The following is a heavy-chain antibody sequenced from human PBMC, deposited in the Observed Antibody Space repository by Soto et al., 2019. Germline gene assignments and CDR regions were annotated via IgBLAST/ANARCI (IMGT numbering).Heavy chain of an antibody. D-gene: IGHD3-16*01. V-gene: IGHV4-4*02. CDR1: GGSISSDNW. J-gene: IGHJ4*02. Sequence: QVQLQESGPGLVRPSGTLSLTCAVSGGSISSDNWWGWVRQPPGKGLEWIGEIYHTGITNYNPSLKSRVIMSVDKSKSHFSLRLTSVTAADTAVFYCARFGSPSLLLGELAPYYFDYWGQGILVTVSS. CDR2: IYHTGIT. CDR3: ARFGSPSLLLGELAPYYFDY.